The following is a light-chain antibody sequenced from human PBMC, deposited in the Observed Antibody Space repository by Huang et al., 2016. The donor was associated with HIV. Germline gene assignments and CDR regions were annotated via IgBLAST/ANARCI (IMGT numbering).Light chain of an antibody. J-gene: IGKJ4*01. Sequence: EIVLTQSPGTLSLSPGERATLSCRASQSVSGSYLAWYQQKPGQAHRLLIYGASSRATGIPDRFSGSGSGTDFTLTISRLEPEDLAVYYCQQYGSSPLTFGGGTKVEIK. V-gene: IGKV3-20*01. CDR3: QQYGSSPLT. CDR2: GAS. CDR1: QSVSGSY.